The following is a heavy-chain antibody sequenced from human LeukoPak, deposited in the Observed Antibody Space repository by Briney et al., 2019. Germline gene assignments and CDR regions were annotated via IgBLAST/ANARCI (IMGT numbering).Heavy chain of an antibody. Sequence: SVKVSCKASGGTFSSYAISWVRQAPGQGLEWMGGIIPIFGTANYAQKFQGRVTITADESTSTAYMELSSLRSEDTAVYYCARGRGYSYGYPLDYYYMDVWGKGTTVTVSS. V-gene: IGHV1-69*13. CDR3: ARGRGYSYGYPLDYYYMDV. D-gene: IGHD5-18*01. CDR1: GGTFSSYA. J-gene: IGHJ6*03. CDR2: IIPIFGTA.